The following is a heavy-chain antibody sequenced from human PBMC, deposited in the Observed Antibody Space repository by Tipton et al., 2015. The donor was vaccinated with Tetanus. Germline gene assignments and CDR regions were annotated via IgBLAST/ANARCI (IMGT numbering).Heavy chain of an antibody. J-gene: IGHJ4*02. D-gene: IGHD3-3*01. CDR2: VSYSGRT. CDR1: GGSLRSSDYY. Sequence: GLVKPSETLSLTCIVSGGSLRSSDYYGAWVRQSPVKGLEWIGSVSYSGRTYYNPSLKSRVTMSVDTSKKDFSVRLTSVAAADTAVYYCARIHDFLSGHFDFWGQGTLVTVSS. V-gene: IGHV4-39*02. CDR3: ARIHDFLSGHFDF.